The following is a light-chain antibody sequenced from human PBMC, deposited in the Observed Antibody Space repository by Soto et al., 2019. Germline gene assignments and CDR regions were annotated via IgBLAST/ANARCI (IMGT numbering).Light chain of an antibody. CDR1: SSDVGGYNY. J-gene: IGLJ1*01. CDR2: KVT. CDR3: SSYAGSNNYV. V-gene: IGLV2-8*01. Sequence: QSVLTQPPSASASLGQSVTISCTGTSSDVGGYNYVSWYQQHPGKAPTLMIYKVTQRPSGVPDRFSGSKSGNTASLTVSNLQADDEADYYCSSYAGSNNYVFGTGTKLTVL.